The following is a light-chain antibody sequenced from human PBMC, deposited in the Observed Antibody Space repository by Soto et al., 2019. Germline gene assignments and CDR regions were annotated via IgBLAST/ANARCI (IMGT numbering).Light chain of an antibody. CDR2: DAS. J-gene: IGKJ1*01. V-gene: IGKV3D-20*02. Sequence: EIVLTQSPGTLSLSPGERATLSCWASQTVSSGYLAWYQQKPGQAPRLLIYDASNRATGIPARFSGSGSGTDFALTISSLEPEDFAVYYCQQRSNWPWTFGQGTKVEIK. CDR1: QTVSSGY. CDR3: QQRSNWPWT.